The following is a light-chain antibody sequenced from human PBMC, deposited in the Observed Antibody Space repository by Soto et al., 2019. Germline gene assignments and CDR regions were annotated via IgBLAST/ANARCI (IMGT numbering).Light chain of an antibody. CDR1: SSDVGGYNY. V-gene: IGLV2-8*01. CDR2: EVS. CDR3: SSYAGSARIL. J-gene: IGLJ2*01. Sequence: QLVLTQPPSASGSPGQSVTISCTGTSSDVGGYNYVSWYQQHPDKAPTLIIYEVSKRPSGVPDRFSGSKSGNTASLTVSGLQADDEADYYCSSYAGSARILFGGGTKVTVL.